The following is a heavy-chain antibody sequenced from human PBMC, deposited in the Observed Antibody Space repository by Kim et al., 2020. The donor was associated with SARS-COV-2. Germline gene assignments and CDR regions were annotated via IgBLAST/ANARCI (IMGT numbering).Heavy chain of an antibody. CDR3: ARVSVGIQLPDDY. V-gene: IGHV1-3*01. CDR1: GYTFTSYA. Sequence: ASVKVSCKASGYTFTSYAMHLVRQAPGQRLEWMGWINAGNGNTKYSQKFQGRVTITRDTSASTAYMELSSLRSEDTAVYYCARVSVGIQLPDDYWGQGTLVTVSS. D-gene: IGHD5-18*01. J-gene: IGHJ4*02. CDR2: INAGNGNT.